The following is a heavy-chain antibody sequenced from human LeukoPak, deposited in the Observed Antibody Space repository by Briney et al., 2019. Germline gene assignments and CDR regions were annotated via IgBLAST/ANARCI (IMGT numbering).Heavy chain of an antibody. Sequence: EASVKVSCKASGYTFTSYGISWVRQAPGQGLEWMGWISAYNGNTNYAQKLQGRVTITTDTSTSTAYMELRSLRSDDTAVYYCARAYYYDSSGYGTFDHWGQGTLVTVSS. CDR2: ISAYNGNT. V-gene: IGHV1-18*01. D-gene: IGHD3-22*01. J-gene: IGHJ5*02. CDR3: ARAYYYDSSGYGTFDH. CDR1: GYTFTSYG.